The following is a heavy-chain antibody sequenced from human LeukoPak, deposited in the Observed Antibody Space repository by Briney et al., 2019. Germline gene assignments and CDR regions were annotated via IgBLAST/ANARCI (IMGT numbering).Heavy chain of an antibody. Sequence: ASVKVSCKASGYTFTSYDINWVRQATGQGLEWMGWMNPNSGNTGYAQKFQGRVTMTRNTSISTAYMELSSLRSEDTAVYYCARVGVGITTFGVVIRSYYFDYWGQGTLVTVSS. CDR2: MNPNSGNT. J-gene: IGHJ4*02. V-gene: IGHV1-8*01. CDR3: ARVGVGITTFGVVIRSYYFDY. D-gene: IGHD3-3*01. CDR1: GYTFTSYD.